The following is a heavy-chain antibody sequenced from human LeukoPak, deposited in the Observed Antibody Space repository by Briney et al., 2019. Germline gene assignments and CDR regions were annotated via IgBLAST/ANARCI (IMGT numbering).Heavy chain of an antibody. CDR2: IKQAGSEK. V-gene: IGHV3-7*04. CDR1: GFTFSSYW. D-gene: IGHD1-26*01. Sequence: GGSLRLSCAASGFTFSSYWMSWVRQAPGKGLEWVANIKQAGSEKYYVDSVKGRFTISRDNAKNSLYLQMNSLRAEDTAVYYCARVPEWELLNYFDYWGQGTLVTVSS. CDR3: ARVPEWELLNYFDY. J-gene: IGHJ4*02.